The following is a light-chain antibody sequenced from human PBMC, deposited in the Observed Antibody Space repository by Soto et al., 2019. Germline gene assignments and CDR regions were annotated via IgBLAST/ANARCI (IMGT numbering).Light chain of an antibody. CDR2: DVS. Sequence: QSALTQPASVSGSPGQSITISCTGTSSDIGGHNFVSWHQQHAGKAPILLIFDVSNRPSGIYDRFSGSKTGNTASLTISGLRAEDEADYYCSSYKRSSTLVFGGGTKLTVL. CDR3: SSYKRSSTLV. J-gene: IGLJ2*01. CDR1: SSDIGGHNF. V-gene: IGLV2-14*01.